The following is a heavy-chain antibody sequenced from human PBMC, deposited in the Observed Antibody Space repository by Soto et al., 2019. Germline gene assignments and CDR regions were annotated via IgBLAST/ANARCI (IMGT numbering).Heavy chain of an antibody. V-gene: IGHV1-69*13. Sequence: SVKVSCKASGGTFSSYAISWVRQAPGQGLEWMGGIIPIFGTANYAQKFQGRVTITADESTSTAYMELSSLRSEDTAVYYCARAILDSSGYYQNDAFDIWGQGTMVTVSS. CDR3: ARAILDSSGYYQNDAFDI. J-gene: IGHJ3*02. D-gene: IGHD3-22*01. CDR2: IIPIFGTA. CDR1: GGTFSSYA.